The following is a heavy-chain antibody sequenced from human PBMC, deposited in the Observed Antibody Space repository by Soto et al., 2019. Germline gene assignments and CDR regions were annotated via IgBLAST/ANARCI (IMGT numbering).Heavy chain of an antibody. Sequence: SDTLSLTGAVSGGSISSGGYSWSWYKQPPWKGMEWIGYIYHSGSTYYNPSLKSRITISVDRSKNQFSLKLSSVTAADTAVYYCARLPDRWGQGTLVSVSS. CDR1: GGSISSGGYS. D-gene: IGHD2-2*01. CDR3: ARLPDR. V-gene: IGHV4-30-2*01. J-gene: IGHJ5*02. CDR2: IYHSGST.